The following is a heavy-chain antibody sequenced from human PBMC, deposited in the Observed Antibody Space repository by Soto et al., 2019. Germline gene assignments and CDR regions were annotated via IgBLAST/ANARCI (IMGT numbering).Heavy chain of an antibody. J-gene: IGHJ4*02. D-gene: IGHD3-9*01. CDR3: ARHDWAKPFDY. V-gene: IGHV4-39*01. CDR2: IYYSGST. CDR1: GGSISSSSYY. Sequence: SETLSLTCTASGGSISSSSYYWGWIRQPPGKGLEWIGSIYYSGSTYYNPSLKSRVTISVDTSKNQFSLKLSSVTAADTAVYYCARHDWAKPFDYWGQGTLVTVSS.